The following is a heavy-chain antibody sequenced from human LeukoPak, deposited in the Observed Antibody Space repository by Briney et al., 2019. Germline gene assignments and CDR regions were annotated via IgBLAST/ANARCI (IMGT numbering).Heavy chain of an antibody. J-gene: IGHJ4*02. D-gene: IGHD1-26*01. CDR1: GGSFGGYY. Sequence: SETLSLTCAVYGGSFGGYYWSWIRQPPGKGLEWIGEINHSGSTNYNPSLKSRVTISVDTSKNQFSLKLSSVTAADTAVYYCARDVVGATTDYWGQGTLVTVSS. V-gene: IGHV4-34*01. CDR3: ARDVVGATTDY. CDR2: INHSGST.